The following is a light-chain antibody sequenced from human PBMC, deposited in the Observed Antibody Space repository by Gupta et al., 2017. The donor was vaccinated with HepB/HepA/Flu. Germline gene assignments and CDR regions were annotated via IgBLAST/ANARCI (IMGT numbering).Light chain of an antibody. J-gene: IGKJ4*01. CDR3: QQRNDWPLT. CDR2: ESS. Sequence: DIVVTQSTATLSLSRGERATLSCRASQRVRTYLAWYQQKPGQAPRLLIYESSNRATGIPARFSGSGSGTDFTLTISSLEPEDFAIYYCQQRNDWPLTFGGGTKVDIK. CDR1: QRVRTY. V-gene: IGKV3-11*01.